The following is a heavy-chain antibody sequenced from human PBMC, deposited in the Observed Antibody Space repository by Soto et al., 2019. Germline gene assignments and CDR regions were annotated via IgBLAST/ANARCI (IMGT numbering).Heavy chain of an antibody. J-gene: IGHJ3*02. Sequence: PGGSLRLSCTGSGFTFGNNAMTWFRQAPGKGLEWVGFIRSKNYGRTTEYAASVQGRFTTSRDDSKGIAYLEMNSLTTDDTAVYYCSRPSYYYDSSGFEPGAFDIWGQGTMVTVSS. CDR3: SRPSYYYDSSGFEPGAFDI. CDR2: IRSKNYGRTT. V-gene: IGHV3-49*03. D-gene: IGHD3-22*01. CDR1: GFTFGNNA.